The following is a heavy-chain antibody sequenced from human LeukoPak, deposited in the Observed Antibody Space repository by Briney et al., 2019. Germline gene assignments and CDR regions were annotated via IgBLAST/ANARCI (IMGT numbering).Heavy chain of an antibody. J-gene: IGHJ4*02. CDR3: TTERLYYYDSSGYYWRGMSEGLFDY. D-gene: IGHD3-22*01. V-gene: IGHV3-15*01. CDR1: GFTFSNAW. CDR2: IKSKTDGGTT. Sequence: PGRSLRLSCAASGFTFSNAWMSWVRQAPGKGLEWVGRIKSKTDGGTTDYAAPVKGRFTISRDDSKNTLYLQMNSLKTEDTAVYYCTTERLYYYDSSGYYWRGMSEGLFDYWGQGTLVTVSS.